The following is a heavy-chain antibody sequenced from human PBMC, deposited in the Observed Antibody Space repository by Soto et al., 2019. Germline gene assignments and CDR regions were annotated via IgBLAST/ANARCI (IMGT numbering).Heavy chain of an antibody. CDR1: GYSFTSYW. J-gene: IGHJ6*02. CDR3: AGGRITMVRGVLYGMDV. CDR2: IYPGDSDT. D-gene: IGHD3-10*01. Sequence: GESLKISCKGSGYSFTSYWIGWVRQMPGKGLEWMGIIYPGDSDTRYSPSFQGQVTISADKSISTAYLQWSSLKASDTAMYYCAGGRITMVRGVLYGMDVWGQGTTVTVSS. V-gene: IGHV5-51*01.